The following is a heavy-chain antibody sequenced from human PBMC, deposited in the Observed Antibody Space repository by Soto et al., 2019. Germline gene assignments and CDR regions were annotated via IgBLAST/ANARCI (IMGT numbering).Heavy chain of an antibody. D-gene: IGHD3-10*01. CDR1: GFTFSSYA. Sequence: GGSLRLSCAASGFTFSSYAMSWVRQAPGKGLEWVSAISGSVGSTYYADSVKGRFTISRDNSKNTLYLQMNSLRAEDTAVYYCAKVDETHYYGSGSYYNDMYFDYWGQGTPVTVSS. J-gene: IGHJ4*02. V-gene: IGHV3-23*01. CDR2: ISGSVGST. CDR3: AKVDETHYYGSGSYYNDMYFDY.